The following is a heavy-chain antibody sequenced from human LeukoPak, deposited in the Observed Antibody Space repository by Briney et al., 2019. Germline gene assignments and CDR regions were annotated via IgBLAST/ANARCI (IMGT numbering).Heavy chain of an antibody. CDR3: ARTPYATKYYYYYMDV. V-gene: IGHV3-7*01. CDR2: INQDGSER. D-gene: IGHD2-8*01. J-gene: IGHJ6*03. CDR1: GFTFSPFW. Sequence: GGSLRLSCAATGFTFSPFWMSWDRQAPGKGLEWVANINQDGSERYYVDSVKGRFTISRDNAKNSLYLQMNSLRAEDTAVYYCARTPYATKYYYYYMDVWGKGTTVTVSS.